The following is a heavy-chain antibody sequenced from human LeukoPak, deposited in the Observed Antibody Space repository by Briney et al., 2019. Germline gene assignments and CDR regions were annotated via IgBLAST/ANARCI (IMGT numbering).Heavy chain of an antibody. CDR3: AKTPSSGWWLMDV. Sequence: AGGSLRLSCAASGFTFTNYGMHWVRQAPGKGLEWVAVISYDESYKYYADSVKGRFTISRDNSKSTLFVQMNGLRPEDTAVYYCAKTPSSGWWLMDVWGQGTTVTVSS. CDR2: ISYDESYK. V-gene: IGHV3-30*18. D-gene: IGHD6-19*01. J-gene: IGHJ6*02. CDR1: GFTFTNYG.